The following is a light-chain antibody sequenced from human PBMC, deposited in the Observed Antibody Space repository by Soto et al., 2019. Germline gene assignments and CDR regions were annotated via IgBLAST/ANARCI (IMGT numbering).Light chain of an antibody. Sequence: EIVLTQSPGTLSLSPGERATLSCRASQSVSSNYLAWYQQKPGQAPRLLIYGASSRAPGIPDRFSGSGSGTDFTLTISRLEPEDFAVYFCQQYCSSPYTFGQGTKLEIK. CDR2: GAS. CDR3: QQYCSSPYT. V-gene: IGKV3-20*01. J-gene: IGKJ2*01. CDR1: QSVSSNY.